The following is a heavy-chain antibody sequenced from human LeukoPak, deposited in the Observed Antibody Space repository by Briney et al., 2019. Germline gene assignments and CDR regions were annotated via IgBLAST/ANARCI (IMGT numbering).Heavy chain of an antibody. V-gene: IGHV3-30*02. D-gene: IGHD3-3*01. J-gene: IGHJ4*02. Sequence: GGSLRLSCAASGFTFSSYGMHWVRQAPGKGLEWVAFIRYDGSNKYYADSVKGRFTISRDNAKNSLYLQMNSLRAEDTAVYYCASLRFLEWLAKDYWGQGTLVTVSS. CDR3: ASLRFLEWLAKDY. CDR1: GFTFSSYG. CDR2: IRYDGSNK.